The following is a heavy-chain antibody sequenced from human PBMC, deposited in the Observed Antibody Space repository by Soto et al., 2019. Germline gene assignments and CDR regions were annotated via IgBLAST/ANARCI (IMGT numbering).Heavy chain of an antibody. CDR3: AYLPCSGGSCYWFSFSGMDV. Sequence: QITLKESGPTLVKPTQTLTLTCTFSGFSLSTSGVGVAWIRQPPGEALEWLALIYWDADKRYRPSLESRLTIPHDTSKNAVVLTMTNMDSVDTATYYCAYLPCSGGSCYWFSFSGMDVWGQGTTVTVSS. D-gene: IGHD2-15*01. CDR2: IYWDADK. CDR1: GFSLSTSGVG. V-gene: IGHV2-5*02. J-gene: IGHJ6*02.